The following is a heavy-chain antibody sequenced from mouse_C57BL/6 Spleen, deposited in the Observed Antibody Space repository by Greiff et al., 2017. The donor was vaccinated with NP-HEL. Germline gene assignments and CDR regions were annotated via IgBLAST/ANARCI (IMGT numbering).Heavy chain of an antibody. CDR2: INPNNGGT. CDR1: GYTFTDYY. Sequence: EVQLLQSGPELVKPGASVKISCKASGYTFTDYYMHWVKQSHGQSLEWIGDINPNNGGTSYNQKFKGKATLTVDKSSSTAYMELRSLTSEGSAVYYCARSDYGYEGDWGQGTTLTVSS. J-gene: IGHJ2*01. D-gene: IGHD2-2*01. CDR3: ARSDYGYEGD. V-gene: IGHV1-26*01.